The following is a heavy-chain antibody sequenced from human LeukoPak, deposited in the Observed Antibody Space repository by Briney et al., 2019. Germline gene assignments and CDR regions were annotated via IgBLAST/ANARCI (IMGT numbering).Heavy chain of an antibody. D-gene: IGHD3-3*01. CDR2: ISYDGSNK. V-gene: IGHV3-30*14. CDR1: GFTFSSYA. CDR3: ARGLRAYYYYGMDV. J-gene: IGHJ6*02. Sequence: GGSLRLACAASGFTFSSYAMHWVRQAPGKGLEWVAVISYDGSNKYYADPVKGRFTISRDNSKNTLFLQMGSLRVEDMAVYYCARGLRAYYYYGMDVWGQGTTVTVSS.